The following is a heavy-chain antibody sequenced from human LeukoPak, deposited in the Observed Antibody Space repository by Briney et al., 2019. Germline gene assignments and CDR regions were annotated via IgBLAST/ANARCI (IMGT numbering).Heavy chain of an antibody. CDR3: AKDSNWLFLDV. CDR2: ICGSGIRT. Sequence: GGSLRLSCSASGFTFTTYGMNWVRQAPGKGLEWVSGICGSGIRTYYADSVKGRFTISRDNARNTLYLQMDSLRHEDTAVYYCAKDSNWLFLDVWGKGTLVTVSS. J-gene: IGHJ6*04. V-gene: IGHV3-23*01. CDR1: GFTFTTYG. D-gene: IGHD3-9*01.